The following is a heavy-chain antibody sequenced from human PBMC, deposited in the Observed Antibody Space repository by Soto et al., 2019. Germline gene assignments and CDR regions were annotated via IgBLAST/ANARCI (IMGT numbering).Heavy chain of an antibody. CDR3: ATYCGGNYSSSGPGFGWGPTTLGLDYYYYMDV. V-gene: IGHV1-8*01. Sequence: ASVKVSCKASGYTFTSYDINWVRQATGQGLEWMGWMNPNSGNTGYAQKFQGRVTMTRNTSISTAYMELSSLRSEDTAVYYCATYCGGNYSSSGPGFGWGPTTLGLDYYYYMDVWGKGTTVTVSS. D-gene: IGHD6-6*01. CDR1: GYTFTSYD. J-gene: IGHJ6*03. CDR2: MNPNSGNT.